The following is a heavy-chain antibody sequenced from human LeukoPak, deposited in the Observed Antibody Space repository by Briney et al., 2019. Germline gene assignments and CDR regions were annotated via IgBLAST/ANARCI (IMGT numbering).Heavy chain of an antibody. V-gene: IGHV4-59*01. CDR3: ARGARSYAPGV. CDR1: GGSISNYY. Sequence: SETLSLTCTVSGGSISNYYWSWIRQPPGKGLEWIGYIYYSGSTNYNPSLKSRITISVDTSKNQISLKLSCVTAADTAVYYCARGARSYAPGVWGQGTLVTVSS. J-gene: IGHJ4*02. D-gene: IGHD2-2*01. CDR2: IYYSGST.